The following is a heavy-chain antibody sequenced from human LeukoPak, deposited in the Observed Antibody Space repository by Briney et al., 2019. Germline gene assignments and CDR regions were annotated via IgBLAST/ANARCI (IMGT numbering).Heavy chain of an antibody. CDR2: ISYDASQT. Sequence: PGGSLRLSCEASAFIFSGHWLNWVRQTPGKGLESLAVISYDASQTYYASSVKDRFTISRDNPRNTLYLQMNSLRGDDTAVYYCVRAGRDGYNQIDYWGQGILVTVSS. V-gene: IGHV3-30*03. J-gene: IGHJ4*02. D-gene: IGHD5-24*01. CDR1: AFIFSGHW. CDR3: VRAGRDGYNQIDY.